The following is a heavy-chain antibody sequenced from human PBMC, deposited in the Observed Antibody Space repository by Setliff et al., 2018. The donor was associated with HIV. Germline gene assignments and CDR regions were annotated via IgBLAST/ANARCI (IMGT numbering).Heavy chain of an antibody. CDR2: IYYTGNT. V-gene: IGHV4-59*12. CDR1: GGSISSYH. J-gene: IGHJ4*02. CDR3: ARDRYSYGRSYFDY. D-gene: IGHD5-18*01. Sequence: SETLSLTCTVSGGSISSYHWNWIRQPPGKGLEWIGYIYYTGNTNYNPSLKSRVTMSLDTSKNHFSLKLSSVTAADTAVYYCARDRYSYGRSYFDYWGQGTLVTVSS.